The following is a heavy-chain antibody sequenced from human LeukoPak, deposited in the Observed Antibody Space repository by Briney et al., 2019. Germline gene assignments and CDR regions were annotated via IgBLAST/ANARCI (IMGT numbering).Heavy chain of an antibody. J-gene: IGHJ4*02. CDR2: ISAYNGNT. Sequence: GASVKVSCTASGYTFTSYGISWVRQAPGQGLEWMGWISAYNGNTNYAQKLQGRVTMTTDTSTSTAYMELRSLRSDDTAVYYCARSPIVVVPAAMSDWGQGTLVTVSS. CDR3: ARSPIVVVPAAMSD. D-gene: IGHD2-2*01. CDR1: GYTFTSYG. V-gene: IGHV1-18*01.